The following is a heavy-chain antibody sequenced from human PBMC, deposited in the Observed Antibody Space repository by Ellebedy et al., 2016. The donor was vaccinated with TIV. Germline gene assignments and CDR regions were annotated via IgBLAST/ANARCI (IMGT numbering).Heavy chain of an antibody. Sequence: SGPTLVKPTQTLTLTCTFSGFSLSTSGMCVSWIRPPPGKALEWLARIDWDDDKYYSTSLKTRLTISKDTSKNQVVLTMTNMDPVDTATYYCARIRVTAMVTWYFDLWGRGTLVTVSS. CDR2: IDWDDDK. V-gene: IGHV2-70*11. J-gene: IGHJ2*01. D-gene: IGHD5-18*01. CDR1: GFSLSTSGMC. CDR3: ARIRVTAMVTWYFDL.